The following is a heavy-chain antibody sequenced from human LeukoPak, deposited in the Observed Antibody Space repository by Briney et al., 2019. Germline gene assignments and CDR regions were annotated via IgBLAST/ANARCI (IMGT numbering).Heavy chain of an antibody. V-gene: IGHV4-34*01. CDR2: INHSGST. CDR3: ARGELARYCSSTSCYILTFDY. D-gene: IGHD2-2*02. CDR1: GGSFSGYY. Sequence: SETLSLTCAVYGGSFSGYYWSWIRQPPGKGLEWIGEINHSGSTNYNPSLKSRVTISVDTSKNQFSLKLSSVTAADTAVYYCARGELARYCSSTSCYILTFDYWGQGTLVTVSS. J-gene: IGHJ4*02.